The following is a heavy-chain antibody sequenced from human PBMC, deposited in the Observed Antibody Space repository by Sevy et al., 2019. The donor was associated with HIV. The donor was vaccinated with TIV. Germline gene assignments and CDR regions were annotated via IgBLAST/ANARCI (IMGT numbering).Heavy chain of an antibody. J-gene: IGHJ4*02. CDR1: GFIFSTSP. CDR2: LSYDDSDE. CDR3: AKDDLGSIDY. Sequence: GGSLRLSCAASGFIFSTSPMHWVRQAPGKGLECLAILSYDDSDENYADSVKGRFTNSRDNSKNTLYLQMNSLRTEDTAGYYCAKDDLGSIDYWGQGTLVTVSS. D-gene: IGHD3-10*01. V-gene: IGHV3-30-3*02.